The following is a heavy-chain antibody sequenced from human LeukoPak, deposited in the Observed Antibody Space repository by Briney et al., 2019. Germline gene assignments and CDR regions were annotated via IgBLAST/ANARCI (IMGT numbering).Heavy chain of an antibody. CDR3: ARGPYDILTGYHRPGEPDY. Sequence: PSETLSLTCAVYGGSFSGYYWSWIRQPPGKGLEWIGEINHSGSTNYNPSLKSRVTISVDTSKNQFSLKLSSVPAADTAVYYCARGPYDILTGYHRPGEPDYWGQGTLVTVSS. CDR1: GGSFSGYY. D-gene: IGHD3-9*01. V-gene: IGHV4-34*01. CDR2: INHSGST. J-gene: IGHJ4*02.